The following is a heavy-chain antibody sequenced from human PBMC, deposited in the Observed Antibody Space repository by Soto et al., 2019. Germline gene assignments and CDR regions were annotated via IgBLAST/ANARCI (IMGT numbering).Heavy chain of an antibody. D-gene: IGHD2-15*01. CDR3: ARGIRYCSGGSCYPTLFDY. CDR2: IYYSGST. V-gene: IGHV4-59*01. Sequence: PSETLSLTCTVSVGSISSYYWIWIRQPPGKGLEWIGYIYYSGSTNYNPSLKSRVTISVDTSKNQFSLKLSSVTAADTAVYYCARGIRYCSGGSCYPTLFDYWGQGTLVTVSS. J-gene: IGHJ4*02. CDR1: VGSISSYY.